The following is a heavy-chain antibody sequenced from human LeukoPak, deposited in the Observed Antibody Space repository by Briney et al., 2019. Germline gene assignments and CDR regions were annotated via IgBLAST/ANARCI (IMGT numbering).Heavy chain of an antibody. V-gene: IGHV4-30-2*01. J-gene: IGHJ6*02. D-gene: IGHD2-2*01. CDR3: ASSVVPAAIPYYYYYGMDV. Sequence: PSETLSLTCAVSGGSISSGGYSWSWIRQPPGKGLEWIGYLYHSGSTYYNPSLKSRVTISVDRSKNQFSLKLSSVTAADTAVYYCASSVVPAAIPYYYYYGMDVWGQGTTVTVSS. CDR2: LYHSGST. CDR1: GGSISSGGYS.